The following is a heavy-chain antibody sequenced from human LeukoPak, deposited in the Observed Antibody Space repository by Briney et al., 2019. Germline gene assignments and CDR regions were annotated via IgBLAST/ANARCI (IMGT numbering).Heavy chain of an antibody. D-gene: IGHD2-21*02. V-gene: IGHV1-2*02. CDR1: GYTFTGYY. Sequence: ASVKVSCKASGYTFTGYYMHWVRPAPGQGLEWMGWINPNSGGTNYAQKFQGRVTMTRDTSISTAYMELSGLRSDDTAVYYCAREWGVVTAIADAFDIWGQGTMVTVSS. CDR3: AREWGVVTAIADAFDI. CDR2: INPNSGGT. J-gene: IGHJ3*02.